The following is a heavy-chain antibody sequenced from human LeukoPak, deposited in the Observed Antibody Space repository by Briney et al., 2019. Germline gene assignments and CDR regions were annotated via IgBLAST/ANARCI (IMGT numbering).Heavy chain of an antibody. J-gene: IGHJ5*01. CDR3: ARLSYYYDSSGPGREYNWFDS. Sequence: SETLSLTCTVSGGSISSYYWSWLRQPPGKGLEWIGYIYYSGSTNYNPSLKSRVTISVDTSKNQFSLRLSSVTAADTAVYYCARLSYYYDSSGPGREYNWFDSWGQGTLVTVSS. CDR2: IYYSGST. CDR1: GGSISSYY. V-gene: IGHV4-59*08. D-gene: IGHD3-22*01.